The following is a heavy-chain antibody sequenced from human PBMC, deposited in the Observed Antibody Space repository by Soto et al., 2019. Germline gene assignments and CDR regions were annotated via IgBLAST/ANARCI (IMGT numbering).Heavy chain of an antibody. CDR1: GFSLSTSGVG. CDR2: IYWDDSK. D-gene: IGHD4-17*01. J-gene: IGHJ4*02. V-gene: IGHV2-5*02. CDR3: AHKGYGDYPLDY. Sequence: QITLKESGPTLVKPTQTLALTCTFSGFSLSTSGVGVGWIRQPPPKALEWLAAIYWDDSKHYSTSLESRLTITKDTTKNEVVLTMTNMDPVDTATYYCAHKGYGDYPLDYWVQGTLVTVSS.